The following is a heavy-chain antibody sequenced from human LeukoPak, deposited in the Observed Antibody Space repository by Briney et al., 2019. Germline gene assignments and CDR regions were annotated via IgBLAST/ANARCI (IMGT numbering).Heavy chain of an antibody. V-gene: IGHV6-1*01. D-gene: IGHD2-2*01. J-gene: IGHJ6*04. Sequence: SQTLSLTCAISGDSVSSSSAAWNWIRQSPSRGLEWLGRTYYRSKWYNDYAVSVKSRITINPDTSKNQFSLQLNSVTPEDTAVYYCAREVVVPAAMGYYYYYGMDVWGKGTTVTVSS. CDR1: GDSVSSSSAA. CDR3: AREVVVPAAMGYYYYYGMDV. CDR2: TYYRSKWYN.